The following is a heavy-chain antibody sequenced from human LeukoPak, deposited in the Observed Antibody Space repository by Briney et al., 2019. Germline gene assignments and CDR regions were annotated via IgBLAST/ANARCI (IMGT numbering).Heavy chain of an antibody. D-gene: IGHD5-18*01. V-gene: IGHV4-34*01. CDR1: GGSFSGYY. CDR3: ARKGAMVTSGYYYYYGMDV. J-gene: IGHJ6*02. Sequence: SETLSLTCAVYGGSFSGYYWSWIRQPPGKGLEWIGEINHSGSTNYNPSLKSRVTISVDTSKNQFSLKLSSVTAADTAVYYCARKGAMVTSGYYYYYGMDVWGQGTTVTVSS. CDR2: INHSGST.